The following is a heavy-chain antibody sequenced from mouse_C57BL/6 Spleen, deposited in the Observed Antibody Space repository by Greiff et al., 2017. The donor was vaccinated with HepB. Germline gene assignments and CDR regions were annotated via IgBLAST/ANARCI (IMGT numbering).Heavy chain of an antibody. CDR2: INPSNGGT. Sequence: QVQLKQPGTELVKPGASVKLSCKASGYTFTSYWMHWVKQRPGQGLEWIGNINPSNGGTNYNEKFKSKATLTVDKSSSTAYMQLSSLTSEDSAVYYCARSFITTVVGYFDVWGTGTTVTVSS. D-gene: IGHD1-1*01. CDR3: ARSFITTVVGYFDV. J-gene: IGHJ1*03. V-gene: IGHV1-53*01. CDR1: GYTFTSYW.